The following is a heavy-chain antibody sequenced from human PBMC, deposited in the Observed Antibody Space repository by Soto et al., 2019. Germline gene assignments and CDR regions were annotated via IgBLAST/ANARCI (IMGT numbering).Heavy chain of an antibody. CDR1: GFTFDDYA. J-gene: IGHJ5*02. CDR2: SSWNSGSI. V-gene: IGHV3-9*01. Sequence: EVQLVESGGGLVQPGRSLRLSCAASGFTFDDYAMHWVRQAPGKGLEWVSGSSWNSGSIGQANSVKGRFTISRDNAKNSLYLQMNSLRAYDTAVYYGAKDSGVSCWSGQTIFDHWGQGTLVTVSS. D-gene: IGHD6-19*01. CDR3: AKDSGVSCWSGQTIFDH.